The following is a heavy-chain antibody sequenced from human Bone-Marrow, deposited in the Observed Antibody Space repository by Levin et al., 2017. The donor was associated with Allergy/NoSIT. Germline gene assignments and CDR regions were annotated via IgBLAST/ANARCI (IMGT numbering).Heavy chain of an antibody. CDR2: ITSGSGGGT. V-gene: IGHV3-23*01. CDR3: ARGTYGTFDY. CDR1: GFTFSSYA. Sequence: PGGSLRLSCAASGFTFSSYAMSWFRQAPGKGLEWVSHITSGSGGGTYYAESVKGRFTISRDNSKSTLYLQMNSLRTEDTALYSCARGTYGTFDYWGQGTLVTVSS. J-gene: IGHJ4*02. D-gene: IGHD3-10*01.